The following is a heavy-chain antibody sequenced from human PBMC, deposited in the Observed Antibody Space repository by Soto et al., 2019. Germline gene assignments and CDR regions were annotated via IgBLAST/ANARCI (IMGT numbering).Heavy chain of an antibody. D-gene: IGHD3-3*02. J-gene: IGHJ6*02. CDR1: GGTFSTAA. CDR2: IMPIFRTA. V-gene: IGHV1-69*12. CDR3: ARDQDRPQLGGNYYYIMDV. Sequence: QVQVEQSGAEVKKPGSSVKVSCKASGGTFSTAAISWVRQAPGQGLEWMGGIMPIFRTADYAQKFQGRVTITADESTSTAYLELRSLSSEDPAIYYCARDQDRPQLGGNYYYIMDVWGQGTTVTVSS.